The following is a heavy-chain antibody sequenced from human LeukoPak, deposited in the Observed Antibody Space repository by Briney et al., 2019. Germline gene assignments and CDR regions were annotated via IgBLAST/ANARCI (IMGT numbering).Heavy chain of an antibody. CDR3: ARAGRGGGSYYWFDP. J-gene: IGHJ5*02. Sequence: GASVKVSCKASGYTFTGYYMHWVRQAPGQGLEWMGWINPNSGGTNYAQKFQGKVTMTRDTSIGTAYMELSRLRSDDTAVYYCARAGRGGGSYYWFDPWGQGTLVTVSS. D-gene: IGHD1-26*01. CDR2: INPNSGGT. CDR1: GYTFTGYY. V-gene: IGHV1-2*02.